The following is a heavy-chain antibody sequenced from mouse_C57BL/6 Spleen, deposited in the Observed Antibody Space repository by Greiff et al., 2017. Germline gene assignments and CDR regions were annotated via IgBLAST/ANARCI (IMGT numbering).Heavy chain of an antibody. CDR2: IDPSDSYT. V-gene: IGHV1-69*01. CDR1: GYTFTSYW. Sequence: QVQLKQPGAELVMPGASVKLSCKASGYTFTSYWMHWVKQRPGQGLEWIGEIDPSDSYTNYNQKFKGKSTLTVDKSSSTAYMQLSSLTSEDAAVYYCARWGWDEEDDYWGQGTTLTVSS. D-gene: IGHD4-1*01. CDR3: ARWGWDEEDDY. J-gene: IGHJ2*01.